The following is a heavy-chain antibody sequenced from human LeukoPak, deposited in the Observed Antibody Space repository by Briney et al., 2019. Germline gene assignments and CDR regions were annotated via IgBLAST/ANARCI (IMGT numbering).Heavy chain of an antibody. J-gene: IGHJ4*02. Sequence: ASVKVSCKASGYTFTGYYMHWVRQAPGQGLEWMGRINPNSGGTNYAQKFQGRVTMTRDTSISTAYMELSRLRSDDTAVYHCAPRGGSSGWYVFDYWGQGTLVTVSS. CDR1: GYTFTGYY. D-gene: IGHD6-19*01. V-gene: IGHV1-2*06. CDR3: APRGGSSGWYVFDY. CDR2: INPNSGGT.